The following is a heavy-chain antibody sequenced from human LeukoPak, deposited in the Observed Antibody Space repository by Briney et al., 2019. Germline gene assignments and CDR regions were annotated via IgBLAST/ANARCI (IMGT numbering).Heavy chain of an antibody. CDR1: GFTFSSYG. CDR3: AKSSGSSQDFDY. V-gene: IGHV3-30*02. CDR2: IRYDGSNK. J-gene: IGHJ4*02. D-gene: IGHD3-10*01. Sequence: GGSLRLSCAASGFTFSSYGMHWVRQAPGKGLEWVAFIRYDGSNKYYADSVKGRFTISRDDSKNTLCLQMDSLRAEDTAVYYCAKSSGSSQDFDYWGQGTLVTVSS.